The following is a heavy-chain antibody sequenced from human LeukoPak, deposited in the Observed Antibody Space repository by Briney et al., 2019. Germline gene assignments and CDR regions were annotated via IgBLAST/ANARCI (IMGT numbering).Heavy chain of an antibody. CDR1: GFNFSASS. D-gene: IGHD3-22*01. Sequence: SGGSLRLSCAASGFNFSASSMHWVRQASGRGPEWAAYIGASGSTIYYRDSVNGRFTISRDNAKNSLHLQMNSLRAEDTAVYYCAKDLREWYYDPNGNYFSYGMDVWGQGTTVVVSS. V-gene: IGHV3-11*01. CDR2: IGASGSTI. CDR3: AKDLREWYYDPNGNYFSYGMDV. J-gene: IGHJ6*02.